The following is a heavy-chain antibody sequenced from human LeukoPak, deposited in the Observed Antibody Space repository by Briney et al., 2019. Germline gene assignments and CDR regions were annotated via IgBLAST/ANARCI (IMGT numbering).Heavy chain of an antibody. V-gene: IGHV3-72*01. J-gene: IGHJ6*02. Sequence: AGGSLRLSCAVSGFTFSDHYMDWVRQAPGKGLESVGRSRNRANSYTTEYAASVKGRFIISRDASKNSLFLQMNSLKTEDTAVYYCARLGRLGGTYYVMDVWGQGTTVTVSS. CDR1: GFTFSDHY. D-gene: IGHD6-19*01. CDR2: SRNRANSYTT. CDR3: ARLGRLGGTYYVMDV.